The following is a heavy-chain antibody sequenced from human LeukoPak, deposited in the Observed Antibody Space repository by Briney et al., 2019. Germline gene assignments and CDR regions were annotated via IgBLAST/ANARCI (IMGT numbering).Heavy chain of an antibody. CDR2: IKTKTGGGTT. V-gene: IGHV3-15*01. Sequence: GGSLRLACAASGFTFSNAWMNWVRQAPGKGLEWGGRIKTKTGGGTTDYAAPVKGRFTISRDDSKNTLYLQMNSLKTEDTAVYYCTTNDAFDIWGQGTMVTVSS. CDR3: TTNDAFDI. CDR1: GFTFSNAW. J-gene: IGHJ3*02.